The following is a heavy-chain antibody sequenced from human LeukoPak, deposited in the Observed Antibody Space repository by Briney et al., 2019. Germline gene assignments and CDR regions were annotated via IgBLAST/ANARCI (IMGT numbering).Heavy chain of an antibody. CDR2: INYRGST. CDR3: ASFKGGSGSYSFDY. D-gene: IGHD3-10*01. Sequence: SETLSLTCAVYGGSLRGYYWSWIPQPTGKGLEWIGEINYRGSTNYNPPLKSRLNITVDTYNNQLSLKLRSVTAADTAVYYCASFKGGSGSYSFDYWGQGTLVTVSS. J-gene: IGHJ4*02. CDR1: GGSLRGYY. V-gene: IGHV4-34*01.